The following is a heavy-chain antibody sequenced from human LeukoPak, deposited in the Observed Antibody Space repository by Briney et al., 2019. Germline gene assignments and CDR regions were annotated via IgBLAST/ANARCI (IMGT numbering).Heavy chain of an antibody. CDR2: FDPDDGEM. D-gene: IGHD5-24*01. CDR1: GSSLAELS. V-gene: IGHV1-24*01. CDR3: SRIDRGGYNFPFYFDY. Sequence: ASVRDSSKVSGSSLAELSIHWVRQAPGKGLEWMGGFDPDDGEMVYAQKFLGRVTMTEDTSADIVYLEVSSLKSEDTAVYYCSRIDRGGYNFPFYFDYWGQGSLVSVSS. J-gene: IGHJ4*02.